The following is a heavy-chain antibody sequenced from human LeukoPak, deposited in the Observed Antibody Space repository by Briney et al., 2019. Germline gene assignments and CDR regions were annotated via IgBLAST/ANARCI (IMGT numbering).Heavy chain of an antibody. CDR2: INHSGST. CDR1: GGSFSVYY. V-gene: IGHV4-34*01. Sequence: SETLSLTCAVYGGSFSVYYWSWIRQPPGKGLEWIGEINHSGSTNYNPSLKSRVTISVDTSKNQFSLKLSSVTAADTAVYYCARGRYCSGGSCYSAYYYYYGMDVWGQGTTVTVSS. J-gene: IGHJ6*02. CDR3: ARGRYCSGGSCYSAYYYYYGMDV. D-gene: IGHD2-15*01.